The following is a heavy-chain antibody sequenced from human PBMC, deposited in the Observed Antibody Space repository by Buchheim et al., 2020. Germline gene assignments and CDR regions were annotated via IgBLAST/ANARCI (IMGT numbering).Heavy chain of an antibody. V-gene: IGHV1-2*02. D-gene: IGHD6-19*01. Sequence: QVQLVQSGAEVKKPGASVKVSCKASGYTFTGNYVHWVRLAPGQGLEWMGCISPSSGGTKYAQKFQGRVTMTSDTSISTAYMELSSLRSDDTAVYYCARGAVAGTGFDPWGQGTL. CDR2: ISPSSGGT. J-gene: IGHJ5*02. CDR3: ARGAVAGTGFDP. CDR1: GYTFTGNY.